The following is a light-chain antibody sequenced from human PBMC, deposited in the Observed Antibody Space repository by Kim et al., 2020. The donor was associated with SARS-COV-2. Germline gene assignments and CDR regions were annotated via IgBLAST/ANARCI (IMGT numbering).Light chain of an antibody. J-gene: IGLJ1*01. Sequence: ALRQTVRSTCQGDSLRSYYASWYQQKPGQAPVLVIYGKNNRPSGIPDRFSGSSSGNTASLTITGAQAEDEADYYCNYRDSSGNHRVFGTGTKVTVL. V-gene: IGLV3-19*01. CDR3: NYRDSSGNHRV. CDR2: GKN. CDR1: SLRSYY.